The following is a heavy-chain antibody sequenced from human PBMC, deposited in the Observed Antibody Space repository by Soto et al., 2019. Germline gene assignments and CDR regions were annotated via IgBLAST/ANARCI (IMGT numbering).Heavy chain of an antibody. CDR1: GGSISSSSYY. Sequence: QLQLQESGPGLVKPSETLSLTCTVSGGSISSSSYYWGWIRQPPGKGLEWIGSIYYSGSTYYNPSLKSRVTISVDTSKNQFSLKLSSVTAADTAVYYCARRGIAAAGRGWNYWGQGTLVTVSS. CDR2: IYYSGST. D-gene: IGHD6-13*01. J-gene: IGHJ4*02. CDR3: ARRGIAAAGRGWNY. V-gene: IGHV4-39*01.